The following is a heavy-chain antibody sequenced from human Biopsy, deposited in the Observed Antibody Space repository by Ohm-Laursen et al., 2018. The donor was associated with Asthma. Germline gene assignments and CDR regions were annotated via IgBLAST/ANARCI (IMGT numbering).Heavy chain of an antibody. J-gene: IGHJ4*02. CDR2: ISWNSGSI. Sequence: SLRLSCVASGLTFDDYAMHWVRQAPGKGLEWVSGISWNSGSIGYADSVKGRFTISRDNAKNSLYLQMNSLRAEDTALYYCAKGEWELLEANFDYWGQGTLVTVSS. CDR1: GLTFDDYA. CDR3: AKGEWELLEANFDY. V-gene: IGHV3-9*01. D-gene: IGHD1-26*01.